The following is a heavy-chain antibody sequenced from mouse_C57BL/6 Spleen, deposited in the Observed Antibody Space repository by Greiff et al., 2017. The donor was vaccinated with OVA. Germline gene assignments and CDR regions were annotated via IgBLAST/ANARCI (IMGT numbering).Heavy chain of an antibody. J-gene: IGHJ4*01. CDR2: IDPEDGDT. D-gene: IGHD1-1*01. CDR3: TATTVVATRAMDY. CDR1: GFNIKDYY. V-gene: IGHV14-1*01. Sequence: EVQLQQSGAELVRPGASVKLSCTASGFNIKDYYMHWVKQRPEQGLEWIGRIDPEDGDTEYAPKFQGQATMTADTSSNTAYLQLSSLTSEDTAVYYCTATTVVATRAMDYWGQGTSVTVSS.